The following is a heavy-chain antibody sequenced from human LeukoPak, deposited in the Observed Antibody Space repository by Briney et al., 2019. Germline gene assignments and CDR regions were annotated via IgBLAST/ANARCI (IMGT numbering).Heavy chain of an antibody. CDR3: ARHRESRSSWYYFDY. CDR1: GFTFSDHY. D-gene: IGHD6-13*01. CDR2: ISSSGSTV. J-gene: IGHJ4*02. V-gene: IGHV3-11*01. Sequence: GGSLRLSCTASGFTFSDHYMSWIRQAPGKGLEWISYISSSGSTVFYADSVKGRFTISRDDAENSLYLQMNSLRAEGTAVYYCARHRESRSSWYYFDYWGQGILVTVSS.